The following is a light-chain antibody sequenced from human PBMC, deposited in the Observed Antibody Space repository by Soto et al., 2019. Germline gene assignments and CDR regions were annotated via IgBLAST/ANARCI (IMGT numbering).Light chain of an antibody. CDR3: QQYSSNLYT. Sequence: EIQMTQSPSTLSASVGVRVTITCRASQSISTHLAWYQQKPGKAPEVLIYDASTLESGVPSRFSGSGSGTKFTLTISSLQPDDFATYYCQQYSSNLYTFGQGTKLEIK. J-gene: IGKJ2*01. CDR2: DAS. V-gene: IGKV1-5*01. CDR1: QSISTH.